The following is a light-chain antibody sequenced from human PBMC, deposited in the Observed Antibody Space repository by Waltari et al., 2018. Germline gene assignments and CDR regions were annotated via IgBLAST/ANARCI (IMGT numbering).Light chain of an antibody. Sequence: DSVLTQSPLSLPVTLGQPASIPCRSSQRLAHSNGNTYLNWFQQRPGQSPRRLIYEVSKRDSGAPDRFSGSGSGTDFTLKISRVEAEDVGVYYCLQGTLWPYTFGQGTNLEIK. J-gene: IGKJ2*01. CDR1: QRLAHSNGNTY. CDR2: EVS. CDR3: LQGTLWPYT. V-gene: IGKV2-30*02.